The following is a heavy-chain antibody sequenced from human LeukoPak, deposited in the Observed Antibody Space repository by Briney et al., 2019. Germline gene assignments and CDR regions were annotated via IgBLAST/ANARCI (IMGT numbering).Heavy chain of an antibody. Sequence: GESLKISCKGSGYSLTSYWIGWVRQMPGKGLEWMVIIYPGDFDTKYSPSFQGQVTISADKSSNTAYLQWSSLKASDTAMYYCARHPITRYYDSSGYSAGGPDYWGQGTLVTVSS. V-gene: IGHV5-51*01. CDR1: GYSLTSYW. J-gene: IGHJ4*02. D-gene: IGHD3-22*01. CDR3: ARHPITRYYDSSGYSAGGPDY. CDR2: IYPGDFDT.